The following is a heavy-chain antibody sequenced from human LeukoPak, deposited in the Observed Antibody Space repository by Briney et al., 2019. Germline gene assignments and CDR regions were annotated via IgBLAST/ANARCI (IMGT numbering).Heavy chain of an antibody. D-gene: IGHD2-21*02. CDR1: GFTFSSYA. Sequence: GGSLRLSCAASGFTFSSYAMSWVRQAPGKGLEWVSAISGSGGSTYYADSVKGRFTISRDNSKNTLYLQMSSLRAEDTAIYYCAKDSGVVVTAIVDYWGQGTLVTVSS. CDR3: AKDSGVVVTAIVDY. J-gene: IGHJ4*02. CDR2: ISGSGGST. V-gene: IGHV3-23*01.